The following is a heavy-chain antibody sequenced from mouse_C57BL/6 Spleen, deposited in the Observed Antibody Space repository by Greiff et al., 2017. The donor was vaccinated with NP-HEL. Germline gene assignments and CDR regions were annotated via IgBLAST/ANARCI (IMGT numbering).Heavy chain of an antibody. CDR1: GFSLTSYG. V-gene: IGHV2-3*01. CDR2: IWGDGST. CDR3: AAYDYDNAMDY. D-gene: IGHD2-4*01. Sequence: QVQLQQSGPGLVAPSQSLSITCTVSGFSLTSYGVSWVRQPPGKGLEWLGVIWGDGSTNYHSAPIYRLSISKDNSKTQVFLKLNSLQTDDTATYYCAAYDYDNAMDYWGQGTSVTVSS. J-gene: IGHJ4*01.